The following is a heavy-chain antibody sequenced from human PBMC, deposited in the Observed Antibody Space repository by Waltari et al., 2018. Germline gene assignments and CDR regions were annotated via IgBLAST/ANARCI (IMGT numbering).Heavy chain of an antibody. CDR1: GFTFDDYT. D-gene: IGHD4-17*01. V-gene: IGHV3-43*01. Sequence: EVQLVESGGVVVQPGGSLRLSCAASGFTFDDYTMHWVRQAPGKGLAWVSLICWDGGSTYYADSVKGRFTISRDNSKNSLYLQMNSLRTEDTALYYCAKDKSARMDYGDLYFDYWGQGTLVTVSS. CDR2: ICWDGGST. J-gene: IGHJ4*02. CDR3: AKDKSARMDYGDLYFDY.